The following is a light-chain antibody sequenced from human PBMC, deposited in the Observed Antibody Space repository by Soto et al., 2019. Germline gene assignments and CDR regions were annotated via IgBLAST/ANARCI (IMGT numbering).Light chain of an antibody. Sequence: QSALTQPASVSGSPGQSITIACAGTNSDIGHYNYVSWYQQHPGQAPKLIISEVTSRPSGVSDRFSGSKSGITASLTISGLQTDDEADYYCSSSTLNSGWVFGGGTKLTVL. J-gene: IGLJ3*02. V-gene: IGLV2-14*01. CDR2: EVT. CDR3: SSSTLNSGWV. CDR1: NSDIGHYNY.